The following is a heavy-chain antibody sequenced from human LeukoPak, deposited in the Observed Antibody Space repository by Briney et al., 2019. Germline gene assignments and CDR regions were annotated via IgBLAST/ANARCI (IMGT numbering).Heavy chain of an antibody. CDR1: DDSIKTYY. CDR3: ARDYYESSAYYNSFDP. D-gene: IGHD3-22*01. Sequence: SETLSLTCTVSDDSIKTYYWSWIRQPAGKGLEWIGRIRSSGSTNYNPSLQSRVTMSLEPLKSQFSLRLNSVTAADTAVYYCARDYYESSAYYNSFDPWGQGTLVTVSS. CDR2: IRSSGST. J-gene: IGHJ5*02. V-gene: IGHV4-4*07.